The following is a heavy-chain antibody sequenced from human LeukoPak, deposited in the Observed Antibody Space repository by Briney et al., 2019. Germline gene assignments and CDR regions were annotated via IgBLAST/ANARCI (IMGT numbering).Heavy chain of an antibody. CDR2: INHSGST. J-gene: IGHJ4*02. CDR1: GGSFSGYY. V-gene: IGHV4-34*01. CDR3: ARHFNCGGGSCYVDY. D-gene: IGHD2-15*01. Sequence: SETLSLTCAVYGGSFSGYYWSWIRQPPGKGLEWIGEINHSGSTNYNPSLKSRVTISVDTSKNQFSLKLSSVTAADTAVYYCARHFNCGGGSCYVDYWGQGTLVTVSS.